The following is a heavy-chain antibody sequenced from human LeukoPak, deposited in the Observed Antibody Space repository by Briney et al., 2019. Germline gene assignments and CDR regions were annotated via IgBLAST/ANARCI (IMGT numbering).Heavy chain of an antibody. J-gene: IGHJ4*02. CDR2: ISGSGGST. D-gene: IGHD3-10*01. CDR1: GFTFGSYA. V-gene: IGHV3-23*01. CDR3: AKVGGPGGDPYYYGSGRTFDY. Sequence: QAGGSLRLSCAASGFTFGSYAMSWVRQAPGKGLEWVSAISGSGGSTYYADSVKGRFTISRDNSKNTLYLQMSSLRAEDTAVYYCAKVGGPGGDPYYYGSGRTFDYWGQGTLVTVSS.